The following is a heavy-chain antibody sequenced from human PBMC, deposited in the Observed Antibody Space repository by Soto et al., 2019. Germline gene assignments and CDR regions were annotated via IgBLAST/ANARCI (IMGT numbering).Heavy chain of an antibody. CDR2: ISGSGGST. V-gene: IGHV3-23*01. J-gene: IGHJ3*02. Sequence: GGSLRLSCAASGFTFSSYAMSWVRQAPGKGLEWVSAISGSGGSTYYADSVKGRFTISRDNSKNTLYLQMNSLRAEETAVYYCAKDQHYDFWSGYQKSDAFDIWGQGTMVTVSS. D-gene: IGHD3-3*01. CDR3: AKDQHYDFWSGYQKSDAFDI. CDR1: GFTFSSYA.